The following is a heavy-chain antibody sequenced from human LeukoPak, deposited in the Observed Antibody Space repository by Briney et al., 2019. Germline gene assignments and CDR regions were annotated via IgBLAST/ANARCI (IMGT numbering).Heavy chain of an antibody. CDR2: IIPILGIA. CDR1: GGTFSSYA. Sequence: ASVKVSCKASGGTFSSYAISWVRQAPGQGLEWMGRIIPILGIANYAQKSQGRVTITADKSTSTAYMELSSLRSEDTAVYYCARVTVTFYYYYYGMDVWGQGTTVTVSS. CDR3: ARVTVTFYYYYYGMDV. V-gene: IGHV1-69*04. D-gene: IGHD4-4*01. J-gene: IGHJ6*02.